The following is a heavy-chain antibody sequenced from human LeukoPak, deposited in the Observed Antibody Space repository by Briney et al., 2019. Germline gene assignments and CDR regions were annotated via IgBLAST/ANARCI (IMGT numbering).Heavy chain of an antibody. CDR2: IWYDESNK. Sequence: PGRSLRLSCAASGFTLSSYGMHWVRQAPGKGLEWVAMIWYDESNKYYTDSVKGRFTISRDNSNNALYLQMNRLRAQDPAVYYCAKMLQTCSSTSCYYFDCWGQGTLVTVCS. J-gene: IGHJ4*02. V-gene: IGHV3-33*06. D-gene: IGHD2-2*01. CDR1: GFTLSSYG. CDR3: AKMLQTCSSTSCYYFDC.